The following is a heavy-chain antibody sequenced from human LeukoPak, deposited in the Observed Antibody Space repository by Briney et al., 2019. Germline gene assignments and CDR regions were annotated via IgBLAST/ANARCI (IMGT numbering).Heavy chain of an antibody. CDR1: GLTFSSYA. CDR2: ISGSGDNT. D-gene: IGHD3-22*01. J-gene: IGHJ4*02. Sequence: VGSLRLSCAASGLTFSSYAMSWVRQGPGKGLEWVSDISGSGDNTYYADSVKGRFTISRDNSKNTLYLQMNSLRAEDTAVYYCAKARIPSGNGYYSDWGQGTLVTVSS. V-gene: IGHV3-23*01. CDR3: AKARIPSGNGYYSD.